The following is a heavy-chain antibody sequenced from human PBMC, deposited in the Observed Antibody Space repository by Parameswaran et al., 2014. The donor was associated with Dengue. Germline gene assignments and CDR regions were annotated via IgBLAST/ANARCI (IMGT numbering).Heavy chain of an antibody. CDR2: IYHSGST. CDR3: ASHCSGGSCSEPFAFDI. D-gene: IGHD2-15*01. J-gene: IGHJ3*02. V-gene: IGHV4-4*02. Sequence: WIRQPPGKGLEWIGEIYHSGSTNYNPSLKSRVTISVDKSKNQFSLKLSSVTAADTAVYYCASHCSGGSCSEPFAFDIWGQGTMVTVSS.